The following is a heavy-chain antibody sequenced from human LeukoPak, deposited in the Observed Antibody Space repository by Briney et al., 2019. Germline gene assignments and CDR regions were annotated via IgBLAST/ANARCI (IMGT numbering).Heavy chain of an antibody. J-gene: IGHJ5*02. CDR1: GGSLSGYY. CDR3: GRKGYQLSWARKTTWFDP. V-gene: IGHV4-34*01. D-gene: IGHD2-2*01. Sequence: PSETLSLTXAVHGGSLSGYYWSWMSHAPGKGLEWLGEFNHSGSTNYNTSLKSRVPLSVDKSNNHFLLKPSPVTTSGTAGVLCGRKGYQLSWARKTTWFDPWGQGTLFTVSS. CDR2: FNHSGST.